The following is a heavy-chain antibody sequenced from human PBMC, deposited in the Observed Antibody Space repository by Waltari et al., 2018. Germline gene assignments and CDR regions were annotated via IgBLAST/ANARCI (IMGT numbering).Heavy chain of an antibody. CDR3: ARAVDYSSSSGRIDS. J-gene: IGHJ4*02. V-gene: IGHV4-34*01. CDR1: GGSFSGYY. Sequence: QVQLQQWGAGPLKPSETLSLTCAVYGGSFSGYYWSWIRQDPGNGLELIGEFNHSGNTNDTPSLKSRGTTSGDTSKSQFSLRLTSVTAADTAVYFCARAVDYSSSSGRIDSWGQGTRVTVSS. CDR2: FNHSGNT. D-gene: IGHD6-6*01.